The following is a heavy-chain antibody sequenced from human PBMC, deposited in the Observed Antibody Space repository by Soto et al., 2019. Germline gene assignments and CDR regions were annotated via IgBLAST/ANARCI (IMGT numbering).Heavy chain of an antibody. J-gene: IGHJ3*02. V-gene: IGHV4-39*01. CDR1: GGSISSSSYY. CDR2: IYYSGST. D-gene: IGHD6-13*01. CDR3: ARQGIAAAARAFDI. Sequence: QLQLQESGPGLVKPSETLSLTCTVSGGSISSSSYYWGWIRQPPGKGLEWIGSIYYSGSTYYNPSLKSRATISVDTSKNQFSLKLSSVTAADTAVYYCARQGIAAAARAFDIWGQGTMVTVSS.